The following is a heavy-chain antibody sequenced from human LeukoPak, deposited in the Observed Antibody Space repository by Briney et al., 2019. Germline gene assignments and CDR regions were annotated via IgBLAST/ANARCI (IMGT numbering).Heavy chain of an antibody. CDR3: AKDSGRDDLETRFDY. CDR2: ISYDGSNK. J-gene: IGHJ4*02. D-gene: IGHD3-3*01. V-gene: IGHV3-30*18. Sequence: PGGSLRLSCAASGFTFSSYGMHWVRQAPGKGLEWVAVISYDGSNKYYADSVKGRFTISRDNSKNTLYLQMNSLRAEDTAVYYCAKDSGRDDLETRFDYWGQGTLVTVSS. CDR1: GFTFSSYG.